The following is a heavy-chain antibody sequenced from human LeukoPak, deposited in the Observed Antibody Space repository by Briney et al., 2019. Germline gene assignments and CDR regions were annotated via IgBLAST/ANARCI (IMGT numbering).Heavy chain of an antibody. D-gene: IGHD5-24*01. J-gene: IGHJ4*02. CDR2: IYYSGST. CDR1: GGSISSYY. V-gene: IGHV4-59*01. Sequence: PLETLSLTCTVSGGSISSYYWSWIRQPPGKGLEWIGYIYYSGSTNYNPSLKSRVTISVDTSKNQFSLKLSSVTAADTAVYYCARWKMATIDYWGQGTLVTVSS. CDR3: ARWKMATIDY.